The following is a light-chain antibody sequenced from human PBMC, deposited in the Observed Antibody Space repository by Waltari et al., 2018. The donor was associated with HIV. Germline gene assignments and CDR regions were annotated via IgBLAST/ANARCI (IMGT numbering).Light chain of an antibody. CDR1: PSIIGTNF. V-gene: IGLV1-51*01. CDR3: GTWDNSLSAWV. CDR2: DNN. J-gene: IGLJ3*02. Sequence: QSVLTQPPSASAAPGPKVTTSCSGSPSIIGTNFVSWYQQFPGTAPKLLIYDNNKRPSGIPDRFSGSRSGTSATLGITGLQTGDEAEYYCGTWDNSLSAWVFGGGTKVTVL.